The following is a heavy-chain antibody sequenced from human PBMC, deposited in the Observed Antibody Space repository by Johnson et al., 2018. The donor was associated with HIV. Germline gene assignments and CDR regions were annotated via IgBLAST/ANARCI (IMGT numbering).Heavy chain of an antibody. V-gene: IGHV3-30*18. CDR1: GFTFSSYW. J-gene: IGHJ3*02. D-gene: IGHD6-6*01. CDR2: ISYDGSNK. CDR3: AKALPEYSSTPQAFDI. Sequence: VQLVESGGGVVRPGGSLRLSCAASGFTFSSYWMSWVRQAPGKGLEWVACISYDGSNKYYAGSVKGRFTISRDNSKNTLYLQMNSLRAEDTAVYYCAKALPEYSSTPQAFDIWGQGTMVTVSS.